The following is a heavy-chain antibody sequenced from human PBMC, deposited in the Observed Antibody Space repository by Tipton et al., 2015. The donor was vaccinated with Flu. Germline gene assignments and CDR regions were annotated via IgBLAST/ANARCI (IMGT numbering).Heavy chain of an antibody. Sequence: SLRLSCTGSGFTFKNYGMTWVRQAPGKGPEWVSFISSSGATTYYADSVKGRFTVSRDRSRNTMYLHMKSLRVEDTAVYYCAKEVDTPTVSVTYYFDFWGQGTLVTVSS. CDR2: ISSSGATT. D-gene: IGHD4-17*01. CDR3: AKEVDTPTVSVTYYFDF. V-gene: IGHV3-23*01. CDR1: GFTFKNYG. J-gene: IGHJ4*02.